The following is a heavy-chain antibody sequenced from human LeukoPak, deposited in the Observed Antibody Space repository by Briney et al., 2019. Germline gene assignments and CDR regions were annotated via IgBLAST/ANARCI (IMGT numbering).Heavy chain of an antibody. CDR1: GGSISSYY. Sequence: SETLSLTCTVSGGSISSYYWSWVRQPPGKGLEWIGYIYYSGSTNYNPSLNSRVTISVDTSKNQCSLKLSSVTAADTAVYYCARDRSGYPDYWGQGTLVTVSS. CDR2: IYYSGST. D-gene: IGHD3-3*01. CDR3: ARDRSGYPDY. J-gene: IGHJ4*02. V-gene: IGHV4-59*01.